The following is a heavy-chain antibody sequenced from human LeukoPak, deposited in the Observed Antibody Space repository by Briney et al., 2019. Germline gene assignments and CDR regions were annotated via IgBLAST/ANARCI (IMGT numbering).Heavy chain of an antibody. D-gene: IGHD3-16*01. CDR2: IRSKANNYAT. J-gene: IGHJ3*02. Sequence: SGGSLRLSCAASGFTFRSYGMHWVRQASGKGLEWVGRIRSKANNYATAYAASVKGRFTISRDESKKTTYLQMNSLKTEDSAVYYCSRYRGDSDAFDMWGQGTVVTVSS. V-gene: IGHV3-73*01. CDR3: SRYRGDSDAFDM. CDR1: GFTFRSYG.